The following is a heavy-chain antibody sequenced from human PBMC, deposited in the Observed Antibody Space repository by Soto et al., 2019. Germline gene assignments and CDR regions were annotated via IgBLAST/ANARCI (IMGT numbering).Heavy chain of an antibody. D-gene: IGHD3-10*01. CDR1: GLTFSDGY. CDR3: ARVRFGEWGYAMDV. Sequence: QVQLVESGGGLVKPGGSLRLSCAASGLTFSDGYMNWIRQAPGKGLEWVSYISSSGSSINYAVSVKGRFTISRDNTKNSLYLPMNSMRVEDTAMYYCARVRFGEWGYAMDVWGQGTTVTVSS. J-gene: IGHJ6*02. CDR2: ISSSGSSI. V-gene: IGHV3-11*01.